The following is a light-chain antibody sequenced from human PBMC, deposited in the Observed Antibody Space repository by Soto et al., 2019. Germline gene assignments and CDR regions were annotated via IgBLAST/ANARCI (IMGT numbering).Light chain of an antibody. V-gene: IGLV2-8*01. CDR3: PSVAGHNDLGV. CDR1: SSDVGAYNS. CDR2: DVS. Sequence: QSALTQPPSASGSPGQSVTISCTGTSSDVGAYNSVSWYPQHPGKAPKLMIYDVSKRPSGVPDRFYGSKSGNTASLTVSGLQAEDEADYYCPSVAGHNDLGVFGGGTQLHVL. J-gene: IGLJ2*01.